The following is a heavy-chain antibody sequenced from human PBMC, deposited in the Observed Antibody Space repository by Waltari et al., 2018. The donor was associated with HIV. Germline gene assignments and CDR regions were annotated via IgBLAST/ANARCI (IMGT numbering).Heavy chain of an antibody. D-gene: IGHD4-17*01. V-gene: IGHV3-30*18. J-gene: IGHJ6*02. CDR3: AKDKDSTVTTMFYYYGMDV. CDR1: GLTFSSYG. Sequence: QVQLVESGGGVVQPGRSLRLSCAASGLTFSSYGMHWVRQAPGKGLELVAVISYEGSNKDYADSVKGRFTISRDNSKNKLYLQMSSLRAEDTAVYYCAKDKDSTVTTMFYYYGMDVWGQGTTVTVSS. CDR2: ISYEGSNK.